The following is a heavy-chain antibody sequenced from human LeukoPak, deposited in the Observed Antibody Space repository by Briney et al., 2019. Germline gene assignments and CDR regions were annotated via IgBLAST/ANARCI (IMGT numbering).Heavy chain of an antibody. J-gene: IGHJ5*02. CDR2: IYYTGST. Sequence: SETLSLTCTVSGGPIGLYHWSWIRQPPGKGLEWIGYIYYTGSTKYNPSLKSRLTLSVDTSKKQFSPNMTSMTAADTAVYYCARDRAAGSDWLDPWAREPWSPSPQ. CDR1: GGPIGLYH. CDR3: ARDRAAGSDWLDP. V-gene: IGHV4-59*01. D-gene: IGHD3-10*01.